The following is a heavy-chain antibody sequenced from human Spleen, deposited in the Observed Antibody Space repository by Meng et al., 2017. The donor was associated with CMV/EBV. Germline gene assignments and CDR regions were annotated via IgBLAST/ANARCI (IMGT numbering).Heavy chain of an antibody. CDR2: INWNGDST. CDR3: ARGYDFWSGGSYSYYGMDV. V-gene: IGHV3-20*01. CDR1: GFTFHDFG. J-gene: IGHJ6*02. Sequence: GESLKISCAASGFTFHDFGMSWVRQAPGRGLEWVSGINWNGDSTDYADSVKGRFTISRDNAKNSLYLQMNSLRAEDTALYQCARGYDFWSGGSYSYYGMDVWGQGTTVTVSS. D-gene: IGHD3-3*01.